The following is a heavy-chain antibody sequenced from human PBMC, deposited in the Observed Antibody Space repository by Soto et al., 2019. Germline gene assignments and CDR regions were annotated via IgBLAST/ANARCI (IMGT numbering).Heavy chain of an antibody. V-gene: IGHV3-48*01. Sequence: EVQLVESGGGLVQPGGSLRLSCAASGFTFSTHSMNWVRQAPGKGLEWISYITSSDVTMYADSVKGRFTISRDNAKNSLYGKRNSLRGEDTAVYFCVGEGGFRLISGGEGPLFTVPP. D-gene: IGHD2-15*01. CDR2: ITSSDVT. CDR3: VGEGGFRLIS. J-gene: IGHJ4*02. CDR1: GFTFSTHS.